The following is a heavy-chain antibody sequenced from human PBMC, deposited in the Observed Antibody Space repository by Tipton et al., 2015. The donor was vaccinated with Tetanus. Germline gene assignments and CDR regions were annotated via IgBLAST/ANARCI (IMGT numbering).Heavy chain of an antibody. CDR1: GFKFDDSA. V-gene: IGHV3-9*01. CDR2: ISWNSFAI. D-gene: IGHD1-26*01. J-gene: IGHJ4*02. Sequence: SLRLSCAASGFKFDDSALHWVRQVPEKGLEWVSGISWNSFAIDYVDPVKGRFTISRDNARNSLYLQINSPRVDDTADYYCARDPERGALNYWGQGTRVTVSS. CDR3: ARDPERGALNY.